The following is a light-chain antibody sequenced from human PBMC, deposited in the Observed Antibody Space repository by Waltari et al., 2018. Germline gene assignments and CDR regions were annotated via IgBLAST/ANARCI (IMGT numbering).Light chain of an antibody. CDR2: EVT. V-gene: IGLV2-23*02. CDR1: SSDIRAYNF. J-gene: IGLJ2*01. CDR3: CSYAGPNLPVL. Sequence: QPALSQHASVSGSPGQSITISCSGTSSDIRAYNFVSWYQQHPGKAPKIVIYEVTERPSGVSNRFSGSKSGNTASLTISGLQAEDEADYYCCSYAGPNLPVLFGGGTRLNVL.